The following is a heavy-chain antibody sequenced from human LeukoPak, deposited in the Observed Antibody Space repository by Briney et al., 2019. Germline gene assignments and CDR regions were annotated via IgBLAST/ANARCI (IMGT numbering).Heavy chain of an antibody. Sequence: GASVKVSCKASGYTFTGYYMHWVRQAPGQGLEWMGWINPNSGGTNYAQKLQGRVTMTTDTSTSTAYMELRSLRSDDTAVYYCARSEWFGELLSPPPGGYFDYWGQGTLVTVSS. V-gene: IGHV1-2*02. CDR2: INPNSGGT. CDR3: ARSEWFGELLSPPPGGYFDY. CDR1: GYTFTGYY. J-gene: IGHJ4*02. D-gene: IGHD3-10*01.